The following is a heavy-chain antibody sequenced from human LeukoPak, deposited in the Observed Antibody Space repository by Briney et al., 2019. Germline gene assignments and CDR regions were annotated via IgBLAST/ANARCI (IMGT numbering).Heavy chain of an antibody. J-gene: IGHJ1*01. D-gene: IGHD5-18*01. Sequence: SETLSLTCTVSGGSINSHYWSWIRQPAGKGLEWIGRIYTNEITNYNPSLKNRIIMSSDTSKNQLFLKLSSVTAADTAVYYCARGNWDVDTAMEYYHHWGQGTLVTVSS. CDR1: GGSINSHY. CDR3: ARGNWDVDTAMEYYHH. V-gene: IGHV4-4*07. CDR2: IYTNEIT.